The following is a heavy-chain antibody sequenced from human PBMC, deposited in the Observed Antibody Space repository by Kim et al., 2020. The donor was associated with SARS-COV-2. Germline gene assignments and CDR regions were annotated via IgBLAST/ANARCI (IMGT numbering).Heavy chain of an antibody. CDR1: GFAFSDYW. D-gene: IGHD1-1*01. V-gene: IGHV3-74*01. CDR2: VDGPGTSK. Sequence: GGSLRLSCTASGFAFSDYWMDWVRQVPGKGLVWVSHVDGPGTSKSYADSVKGRFTIFRDNAKNTLYLQMHSLRAEDTAIYYCVREYNCHKVAEINHGAFAVWGRGARVPVS. CDR3: VREYNCHKVAEINHGAFAV. J-gene: IGHJ3*01.